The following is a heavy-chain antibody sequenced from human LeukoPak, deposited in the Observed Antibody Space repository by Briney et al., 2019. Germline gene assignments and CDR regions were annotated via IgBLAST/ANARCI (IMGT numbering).Heavy chain of an antibody. V-gene: IGHV3-74*01. CDR3: VRGLSGYASSLGY. Sequence: GGSLRLSCAASGYTFSSYCMHWVRHAPGKGLVWVSHFNSDGRSTSYAHSVRGRFSISRYNAKNTLYLQMNSLRAEDTAVYYCVRGLSGYASSLGYWGKGTLVTVSA. J-gene: IGHJ4*02. CDR2: FNSDGRST. CDR1: GYTFSSYC. D-gene: IGHD2-2*01.